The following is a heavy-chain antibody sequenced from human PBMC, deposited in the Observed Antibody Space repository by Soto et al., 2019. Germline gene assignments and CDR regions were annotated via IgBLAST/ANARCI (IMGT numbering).Heavy chain of an antibody. CDR2: IHSSGST. CDR3: ARDQGVAAAGITWFDP. D-gene: IGHD6-13*01. J-gene: IGHJ5*02. CDR1: GASMNSYN. Sequence: QVQLQASGPGLVKPSETLSLTCTVSGASMNSYNWSWIRQPAGKGLAWIGHIHSSGSTNYNPSLKSRVTMSVDTSKNQFSLRLMSLTAADTAVYYCARDQGVAAAGITWFDPWGQGSLVTVSS. V-gene: IGHV4-4*07.